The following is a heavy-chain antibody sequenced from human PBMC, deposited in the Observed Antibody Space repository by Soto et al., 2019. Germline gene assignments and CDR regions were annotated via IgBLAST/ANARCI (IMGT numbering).Heavy chain of an antibody. V-gene: IGHV3-66*01. D-gene: IGHD5-12*01. J-gene: IGHJ3*02. CDR3: AGVKGGYDLRNAFDI. Sequence: GGSLRLSCAASGFTVSSNYMSWVRQAPGKGLEWVSVIYSGGSTYYADSVKGRFTISRDNSKNTLYLQMNSLRAEDTAVYYCAGVKGGYDLRNAFDIWGQGTMVTVSS. CDR1: GFTVSSNY. CDR2: IYSGGST.